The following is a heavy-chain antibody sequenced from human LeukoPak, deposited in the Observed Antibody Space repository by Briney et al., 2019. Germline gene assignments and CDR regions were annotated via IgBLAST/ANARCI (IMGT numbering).Heavy chain of an antibody. CDR3: ARDDNYGIFVNVDY. V-gene: IGHV1/OR15-2*03. Sequence: RASVKVSCKASGYTFTRHYMHWVRQAPGQGPEWMGWISTSTGDTKYTQKFQGRVTLTTDTSTSTAYMELSSLRSDDTAVYYCARDDNYGIFVNVDYWGQGTLVTVSS. J-gene: IGHJ4*02. CDR2: ISTSTGDT. D-gene: IGHD4-11*01. CDR1: GYTFTRHY.